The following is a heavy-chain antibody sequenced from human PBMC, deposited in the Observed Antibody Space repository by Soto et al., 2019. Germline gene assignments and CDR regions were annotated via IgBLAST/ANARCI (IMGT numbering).Heavy chain of an antibody. CDR1: GVSISSTSYY. CDR2: FYYSGST. J-gene: IGHJ4*02. CDR3: ARQVVDGTVAGSGSFDY. Sequence: SETLSLTCTVSGVSISSTSYYWVWIRQPPGKGLEWIGSFYYSGSTYYNPSLKSRVTISVDTSENQFSLKLKSVTAADTAVYYCARQVVDGTVAGSGSFDYWGQGTLVTVSS. D-gene: IGHD3-10*01. V-gene: IGHV4-39*01.